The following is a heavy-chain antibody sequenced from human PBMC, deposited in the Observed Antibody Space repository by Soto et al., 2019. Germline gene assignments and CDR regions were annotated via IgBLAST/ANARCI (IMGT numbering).Heavy chain of an antibody. J-gene: IGHJ3*02. V-gene: IGHV3-72*01. Sequence: GGSLILSCVASGFIFSYHNMDWVRQAPGKGLEWVGRTRNKGNSYTTEYAASVKGRFTISRDDSKNSLYLYMNSLKTEDTAVYYCARGKAPPLSGAFDIWGQGKMVTVSS. CDR1: GFIFSYHN. CDR3: ARGKAPPLSGAFDI. CDR2: TRNKGNSYTT. D-gene: IGHD3-10*01.